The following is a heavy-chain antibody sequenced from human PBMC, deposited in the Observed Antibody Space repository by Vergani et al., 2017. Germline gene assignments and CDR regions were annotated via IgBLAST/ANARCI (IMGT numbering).Heavy chain of an antibody. J-gene: IGHJ5*02. D-gene: IGHD3-10*01. CDR3: ARGELMVRAQNWFDR. CDR2: IIPIFGTA. V-gene: IGHV1-69*13. Sequence: QVQLVQSGAEVKKPGSSVKVSCKASGGIFSSYAISWVRQAPGQGLEWMGRIIPIFGTANYAQKFQGRVTITADESTSTAYMELSSLRSDDTAVYYCARGELMVRAQNWFDRWGQGTLVTVSS. CDR1: GGIFSSYA.